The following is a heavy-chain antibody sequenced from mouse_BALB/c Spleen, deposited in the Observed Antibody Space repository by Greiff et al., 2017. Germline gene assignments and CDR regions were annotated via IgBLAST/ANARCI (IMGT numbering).Heavy chain of an antibody. D-gene: IGHD2-4*01. CDR2: INPSTGYT. CDR3: ARSSKITAEGIDH. V-gene: IGHV1-7*01. J-gene: IGHJ4*01. CDR1: GYTFTSYW. Sequence: QVQLQQSGAELAKPGASVKMSCKASGYTFTSYWLHWVKQRPGQGLEWIGYINPSTGYTEYNQKFKDKATLTADKSSSTAYMRLSRLTSEDFAVYYCARSSKITAEGIDHWGQGTPVNVSS.